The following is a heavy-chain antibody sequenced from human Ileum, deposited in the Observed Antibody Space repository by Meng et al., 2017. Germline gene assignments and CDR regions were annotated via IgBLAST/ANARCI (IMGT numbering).Heavy chain of an antibody. D-gene: IGHD1-26*01. CDR2: INHSATT. J-gene: IGHJ2*01. CDR3: ARSERSVYWYFDL. Sequence: QHRQWGGGMLRPSRTLPLSGGVYGGCLSAYYWTLIRHPPGKGLEWIGEINHSATTYYSPSLMGRVSVSVDTSKNQFSLKLTSVTAADTAVYYCARSERSVYWYFDLWGRGTLVTVSS. V-gene: IGHV4-34*01. CDR1: GGCLSAYY.